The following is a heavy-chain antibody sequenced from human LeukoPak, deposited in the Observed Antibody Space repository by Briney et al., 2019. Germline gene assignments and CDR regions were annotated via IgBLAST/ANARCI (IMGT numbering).Heavy chain of an antibody. J-gene: IGHJ4*02. Sequence: TSETLSLTCTVSGXSISSYYGSWIRQPPVKGLEWIGYIHSTGSTDYNPSLRSRVTISIDTSKNQISLKLSSVTAADTAVYYCARRAFDYFDYWGQGTLVTVSS. CDR2: IHSTGST. V-gene: IGHV4-59*08. CDR3: ARRAFDYFDY. CDR1: GXSISSYY.